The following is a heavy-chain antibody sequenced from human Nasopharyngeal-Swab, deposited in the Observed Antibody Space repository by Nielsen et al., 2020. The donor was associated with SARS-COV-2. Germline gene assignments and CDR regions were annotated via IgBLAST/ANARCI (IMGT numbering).Heavy chain of an antibody. CDR1: GGSIRSAGYF. CDR3: AREVIAEPDSDGFDI. V-gene: IGHV4-31*03. CDR2: IHYTGSV. D-gene: IGHD1-14*01. J-gene: IGHJ3*02. Sequence: SETLFLTCTVSGGSIRSAGYFWSWIRQHPGKGLEWIGYIHYTGSVYYNPSLETRVTISVDTSENQFSLDLSSVTAADTAVYYCAREVIAEPDSDGFDIWGQGTMVTVSS.